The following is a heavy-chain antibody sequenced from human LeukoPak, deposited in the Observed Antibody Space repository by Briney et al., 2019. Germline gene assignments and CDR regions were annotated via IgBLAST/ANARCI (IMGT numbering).Heavy chain of an antibody. J-gene: IGHJ4*02. V-gene: IGHV1-8*01. CDR1: GYTFTSYD. Sequence: ASVKVSCKASGYTFTSYDINWVRQATGQGLEWMGWMNPNSGNTGYAQKFQGRVTMTRDTSISTAYMELSRLRSDDTAVYYCASGREYQLLHFDYWGQGTLVTVSS. CDR3: ASGREYQLLHFDY. D-gene: IGHD2-2*01. CDR2: MNPNSGNT.